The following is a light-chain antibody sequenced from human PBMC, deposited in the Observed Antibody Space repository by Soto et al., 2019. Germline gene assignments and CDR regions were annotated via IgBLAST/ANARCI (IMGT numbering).Light chain of an antibody. CDR3: SSYTSSSLDV. Sequence: QSVLTQPASVSGSPGQSITISCTGTSSDVGGYNYVSWYQQHPGKAPKLMIYDVSNRPSGVSNRFSGSKSGNTASLTISGLQAKDEADYYCSSYTSSSLDVFGTGTKVTVL. CDR2: DVS. V-gene: IGLV2-14*01. J-gene: IGLJ1*01. CDR1: SSDVGGYNY.